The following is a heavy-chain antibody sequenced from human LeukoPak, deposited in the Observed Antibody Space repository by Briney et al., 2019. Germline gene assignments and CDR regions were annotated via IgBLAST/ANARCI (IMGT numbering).Heavy chain of an antibody. J-gene: IGHJ6*02. CDR2: ISWNSGSI. CDR3: AKDGGYCSGGSCYSDGMDV. Sequence: GRSLRLSCAASGFTFDDYAMHWVRQAPGKGLEWVSGISWNSGSIGYADSVKGRFTISRDNAKNSLYLQMNSLRAVDTALYYCAKDGGYCSGGSCYSDGMDVWGQGTTVTVSS. D-gene: IGHD2-15*01. CDR1: GFTFDDYA. V-gene: IGHV3-9*01.